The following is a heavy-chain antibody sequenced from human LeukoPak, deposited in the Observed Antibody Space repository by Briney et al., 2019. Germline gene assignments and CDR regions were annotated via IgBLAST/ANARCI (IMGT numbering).Heavy chain of an antibody. V-gene: IGHV1-2*06. D-gene: IGHD3-3*01. CDR2: INPNSGGT. Sequence: VASVKVSCKASGYTFTGYYMHWVRQAPGQGLEWMGRINPNSGGTNYAQKFQGRVTMTRDTSISTAYMELSRLRSDDTAVYYCARDRVKSITIFAGFDPWGRGTLVTVSS. CDR1: GYTFTGYY. CDR3: ARDRVKSITIFAGFDP. J-gene: IGHJ5*02.